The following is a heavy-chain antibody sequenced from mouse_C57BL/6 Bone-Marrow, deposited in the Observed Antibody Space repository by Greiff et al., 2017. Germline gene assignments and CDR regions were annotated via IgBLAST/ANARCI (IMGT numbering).Heavy chain of an antibody. Sequence: QVQLQQSGPELVKPGASVKISCKASGYAFSSSWMNWVKQRPGKGLEWIGRIYPGDGDTNYNGKFKGKATLTADKSSSTAYMQLSSLTSEDSAVYFCASGLLRYYFDYWGQGTTPTVAS. CDR1: GYAFSSSW. V-gene: IGHV1-82*01. CDR2: IYPGDGDT. D-gene: IGHD2-3*01. J-gene: IGHJ2*01. CDR3: ASGLLRYYFDY.